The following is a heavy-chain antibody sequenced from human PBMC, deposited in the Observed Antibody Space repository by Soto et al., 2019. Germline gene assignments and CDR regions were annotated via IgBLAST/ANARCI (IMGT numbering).Heavy chain of an antibody. CDR3: ARQPTTGDTDLWFDP. J-gene: IGHJ5*02. Sequence: TLSLTCSVSGGSISASRSYWAWIRQPPGKGLEWLANIFYSGSTFYNPSLASRVSVSVDTSKNEFSLKLRSVTAADTAVYYCARQPTTGDTDLWFDPWGQGTLVTVSS. D-gene: IGHD2-21*01. V-gene: IGHV4-39*01. CDR2: IFYSGST. CDR1: GGSISASRSY.